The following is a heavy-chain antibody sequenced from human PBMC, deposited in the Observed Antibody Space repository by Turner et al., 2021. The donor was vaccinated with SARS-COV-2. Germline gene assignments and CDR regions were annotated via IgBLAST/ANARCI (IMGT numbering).Heavy chain of an antibody. CDR1: GGTIRSKS. D-gene: IGHD1-1*01. V-gene: IGHV4-59*08. CDR2: FYKIGSI. J-gene: IGHJ6*02. CDR3: ARHQGSTSGYDHGMNV. Sequence: QVQLQVSGPGLVRPSETLSLLCPVSGGTIRSKSWSWIRQSPGRGLEWIGYFYKIGSIDYNPTLRSRVTISVDTSKNQLSLNLISMTAADTAVYYCARHQGSTSGYDHGMNVWGQGTAVIVSS.